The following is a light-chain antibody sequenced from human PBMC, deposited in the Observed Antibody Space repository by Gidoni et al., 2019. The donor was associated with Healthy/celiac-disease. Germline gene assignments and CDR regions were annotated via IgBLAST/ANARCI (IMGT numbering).Light chain of an antibody. J-gene: IGKJ2*01. CDR3: QQYNNWPYT. CDR2: GAS. V-gene: IGKV3-15*01. Sequence: EIVMTQSPATLSVSPGERATLSCRASQSVSSNLAWYQQKPGQAPRLLIYGASTRATGIPARFSGSGSGTEFTLTISSLQSEDFAVYYCQQYNNWPYTCXQXTKLXIK. CDR1: QSVSSN.